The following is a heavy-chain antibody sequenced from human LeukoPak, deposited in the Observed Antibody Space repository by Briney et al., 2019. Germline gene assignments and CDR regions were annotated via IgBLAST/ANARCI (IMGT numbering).Heavy chain of an antibody. V-gene: IGHV3-74*01. CDR2: INNDGNSI. J-gene: IGHJ4*02. CDR3: ARDLGAATTF. Sequence: PGGSLRLSCAASGFTFSSYWMHWVRQAPGKGLVWVSRINNDGNSISYADSVKGRFTISRDNAKNTLYLQMNSLRAEDTAVYYCARDLGAATTFWGQGTLVTVSS. CDR1: GFTFSSYW. D-gene: IGHD1-26*01.